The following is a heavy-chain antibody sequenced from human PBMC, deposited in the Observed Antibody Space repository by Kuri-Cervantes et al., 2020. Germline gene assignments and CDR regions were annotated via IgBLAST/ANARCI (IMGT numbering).Heavy chain of an antibody. CDR3: ARDSRVGWFDP. CDR2: IYYSGST. CDR1: GGTISSYY. V-gene: IGHV4-59*13. D-gene: IGHD2-15*01. J-gene: IGHJ5*02. Sequence: ESLKISCTVSGGTISSYYWSWIRQPPGKGLEWIGYIYYSGSTNYNPSLKSRVTISVDTSTNQFSLKLSSVTAADTAVYYCARDSRVGWFDPWGQGALVTVSS.